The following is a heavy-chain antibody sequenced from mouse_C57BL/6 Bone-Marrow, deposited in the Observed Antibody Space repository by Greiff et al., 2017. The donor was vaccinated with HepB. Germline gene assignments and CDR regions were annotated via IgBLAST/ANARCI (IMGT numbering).Heavy chain of an antibody. D-gene: IGHD3-1*01. CDR1: GYTFTSYW. CDR3: ASGASILSWFAF. Sequence: QVQLQQLGAELVKPGASVKLSCKASGYTFTSYWMQWVKQRPGQGLEWIGEIDPSDSYNNYNQKFKGKATLTVDTSSSTAYMQLSSLTSEDSAVYYGASGASILSWFAFWGRGNVVTVSA. V-gene: IGHV1-50*01. CDR2: IDPSDSYN. J-gene: IGHJ3*01.